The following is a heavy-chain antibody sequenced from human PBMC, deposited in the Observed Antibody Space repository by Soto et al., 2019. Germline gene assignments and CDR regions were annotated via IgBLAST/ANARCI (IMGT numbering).Heavy chain of an antibody. CDR1: GFTFSSYW. CDR3: ARIAATGRGWDV. D-gene: IGHD6-13*01. CDR2: IKQDGSEE. J-gene: IGHJ6*02. V-gene: IGHV3-7*01. Sequence: EVQLVESGRGLVQPGGSLRLSCVDSGFTFSSYWMSWVRQAPVKGLEWVGNIKQDGSEENYVDSLKGRFTISRDNAKNSMYLQMNSLRAEDTVVYYCARIAATGRGWDVWGQGTTVVVSS.